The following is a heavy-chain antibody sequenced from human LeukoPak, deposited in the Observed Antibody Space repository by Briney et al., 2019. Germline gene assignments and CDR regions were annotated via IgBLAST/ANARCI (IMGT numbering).Heavy chain of an antibody. CDR2: IWYDGSNK. CDR1: GFTFSSYG. CDR3: ARDQSSQSADYYFDY. J-gene: IGHJ4*02. V-gene: IGHV3-33*01. Sequence: GRSLRLSCAASGFTFSSYGMHWVRQAPGKGLEWVAVIWYDGSNKYYADSVKGRFTISRDNSKNTLYLRMNSLGGEDTALYYCARDQSSQSADYYFDYWGQGTLVTVSS. D-gene: IGHD2-2*01.